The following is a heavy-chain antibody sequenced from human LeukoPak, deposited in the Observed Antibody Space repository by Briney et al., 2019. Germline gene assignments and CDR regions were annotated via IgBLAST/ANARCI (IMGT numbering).Heavy chain of an antibody. Sequence: GGSLRLSCAPSGFTFSNYAMSWVRQAPGKGLEWVSAISETGGTIHYADSVRGRFTISRDNSKNTLYLQMNSLRAEDTAAYYCAREMTIITYSFDSWGQGTLVTVSS. CDR3: AREMTIITYSFDS. CDR2: ISETGGTI. J-gene: IGHJ4*02. V-gene: IGHV3-23*01. D-gene: IGHD5-24*01. CDR1: GFTFSNYA.